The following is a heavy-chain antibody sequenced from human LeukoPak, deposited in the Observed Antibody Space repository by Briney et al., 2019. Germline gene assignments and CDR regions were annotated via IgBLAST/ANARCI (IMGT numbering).Heavy chain of an antibody. Sequence: GESLKISCKTSGYSFTNYWIGWVRQMPGKGLEWMGIIYPGDSDTRYSPSFQGQVTISADKSISTAYLQWSSLKASDTAMYYCARLRPDYYDSSGYYYGNWGQGTLVTVSS. CDR2: IYPGDSDT. D-gene: IGHD3-22*01. V-gene: IGHV5-51*01. J-gene: IGHJ4*02. CDR3: ARLRPDYYDSSGYYYGN. CDR1: GYSFTNYW.